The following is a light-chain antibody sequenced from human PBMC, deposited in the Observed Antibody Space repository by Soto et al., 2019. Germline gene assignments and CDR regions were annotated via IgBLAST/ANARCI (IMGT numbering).Light chain of an antibody. V-gene: IGKV1-39*01. CDR1: QTVSNF. Sequence: DLQMTQSPSSLSASVGDRVTISCRASQTVSNFLNWYRQKPGRAPELLIYAASNLQGGVPSRFSGSGSGTDFTLAINSLQPEDFATYYCQQTYGIPPTFGQGTNVELK. CDR2: AAS. CDR3: QQTYGIPPT. J-gene: IGKJ1*01.